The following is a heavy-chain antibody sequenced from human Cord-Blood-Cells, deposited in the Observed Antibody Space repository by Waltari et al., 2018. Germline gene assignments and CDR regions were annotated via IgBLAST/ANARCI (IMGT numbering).Heavy chain of an antibody. D-gene: IGHD3-3*01. J-gene: IGHJ5*02. V-gene: IGHV4-34*01. CDR3: ARGTWYYDFWSGYLNWFDP. Sequence: QVQLQQWGAGLLKPSETLSLTCAVYGGSFSGYYWSWIRQPPGKGLEWIGEINHSGSTNYNPSIKSRVTISVDTSKNQFSLKLSSVTAADTAVYYCARGTWYYDFWSGYLNWFDPWGQGTLVTVSS. CDR2: INHSGST. CDR1: GGSFSGYY.